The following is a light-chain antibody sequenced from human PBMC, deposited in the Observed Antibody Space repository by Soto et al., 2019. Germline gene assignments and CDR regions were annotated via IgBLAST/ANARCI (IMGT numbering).Light chain of an antibody. Sequence: SALTQPPSASGTPGQGVTISCSGSRSNIGINYIYWYQQFPGTAPKLLIYKTNQRPSGVPDRFFGSKSGTSASLAISGLRSEDEADYYCVSWDDSLNVYIFGSGTKVTVL. V-gene: IGLV1-47*01. CDR2: KTN. J-gene: IGLJ1*01. CDR3: VSWDDSLNVYI. CDR1: RSNIGINY.